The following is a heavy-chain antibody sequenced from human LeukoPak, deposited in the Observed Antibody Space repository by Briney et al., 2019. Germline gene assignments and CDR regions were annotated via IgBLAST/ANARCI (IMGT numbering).Heavy chain of an antibody. Sequence: GGSLRLSCAASGFTFSTYWMSWVRQAPGKGLEWVANIKYDGSEKYYVDSVKGRFTISRDNAKNSLYLQMNSLRAEDTAVYYCARDRNDGSGSYYDNPEFDYWGQGTLVTVSS. CDR3: ARDRNDGSGSYYDNPEFDY. J-gene: IGHJ4*02. V-gene: IGHV3-7*01. D-gene: IGHD3-10*01. CDR2: IKYDGSEK. CDR1: GFTFSTYW.